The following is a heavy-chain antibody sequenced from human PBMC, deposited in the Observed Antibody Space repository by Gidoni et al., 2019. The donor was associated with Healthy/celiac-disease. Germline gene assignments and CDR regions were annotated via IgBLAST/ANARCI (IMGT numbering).Heavy chain of an antibody. V-gene: IGHV3-66*02. Sequence: EVQLVESGGGLVQPGGSLRLSCAASGFTVRSNYMSWVRQAPGKGLECVSVIYSGGSTYYADSVKGRFTISRDNSKNTLYLQMNSLRAEDTAVYYCARGLRGGYYNYWGQGTLVTVSS. CDR3: ARGLRGGYYNY. CDR2: IYSGGST. CDR1: GFTVRSNY. J-gene: IGHJ4*02. D-gene: IGHD3-3*01.